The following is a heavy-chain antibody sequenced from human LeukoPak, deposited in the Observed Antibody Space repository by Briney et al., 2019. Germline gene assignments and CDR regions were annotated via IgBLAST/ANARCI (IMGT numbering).Heavy chain of an antibody. Sequence: PGGSLRLSCAASGFTFSSYSMNWVRQAPGKGLEWVSYISSSSSTIYYADSVKGRFTISRDDAKNSLYLQMNSLRAEDTAVYYCARNYGGNLKPYDYWGQGTLVTVSS. CDR2: ISSSSSTI. CDR3: ARNYGGNLKPYDY. J-gene: IGHJ4*02. V-gene: IGHV3-48*01. CDR1: GFTFSSYS. D-gene: IGHD4-23*01.